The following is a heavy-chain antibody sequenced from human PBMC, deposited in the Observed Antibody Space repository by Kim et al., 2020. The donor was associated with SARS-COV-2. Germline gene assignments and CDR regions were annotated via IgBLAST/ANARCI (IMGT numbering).Heavy chain of an antibody. V-gene: IGHV6-1*01. CDR2: TYYRSKWYT. J-gene: IGHJ4*02. CDR1: GDSVSSNIAA. Sequence: SQTLSLTCAISGDSVSSNIAAWNWIRHSPSIGLEWLGRTYYRSKWYTEYAISVKSRITINPDTSKNQFSLQLNSVTPEDTAVYYCARSTRNDGKSHWGQGTLVTVSS. CDR3: ARSTRNDGKSH. D-gene: IGHD1-1*01.